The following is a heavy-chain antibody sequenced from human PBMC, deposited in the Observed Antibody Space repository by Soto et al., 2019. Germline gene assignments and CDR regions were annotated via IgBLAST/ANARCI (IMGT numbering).Heavy chain of an antibody. CDR3: ARGTPVPTYFFGS. V-gene: IGHV1-69*02. J-gene: IGHJ5*01. CDR1: GGTSSSES. D-gene: IGHD4-17*01. Sequence: QVQLVQSGAEVKKPGSSVKVSCKASGGTSSSESISWLRQAPGQGLEWMGRIIPMFGIAKYRKRFQDRVTITADRCSHTAYMELSSLRSDDTAVYFCARGTPVPTYFFGSWGQGTLVTVSS. CDR2: IIPMFGIA.